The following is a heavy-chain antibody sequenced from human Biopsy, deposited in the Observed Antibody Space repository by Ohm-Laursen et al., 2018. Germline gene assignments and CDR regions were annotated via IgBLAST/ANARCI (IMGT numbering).Heavy chain of an antibody. CDR3: ATGPVQMVYANLRGEFAS. CDR2: ISASDDSK. D-gene: IGHD2-8*01. V-gene: IGHV3-23*01. J-gene: IGHJ5*02. CDR1: GFTFSESW. Sequence: SLRLSCAASGFTFSESWMSWVRQAPGKGLEWVSSISASDDSKYYGDSVKGRFTIPRDSSTNTLYLQMNGLRADDTAVYYCATGPVQMVYANLRGEFASWGQGALVTVSS.